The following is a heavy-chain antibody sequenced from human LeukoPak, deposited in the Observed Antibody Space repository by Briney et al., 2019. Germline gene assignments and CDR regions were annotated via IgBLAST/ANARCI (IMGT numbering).Heavy chain of an antibody. CDR2: IYYSGST. CDR1: GGSISSGGYY. D-gene: IGHD3-10*01. V-gene: IGHV4-31*03. CDR3: ARDLYGSGSYYSSWYFDL. Sequence: SETLSLTCTVSGGSISSGGYYWSWIRQHPGKGLEWIGYIYYSGSTYYNPSLKSRVTTSVDTSKNQFSLKLSSVTAADTAVYYCARDLYGSGSYYSSWYFDLWGRGTLVTVSS. J-gene: IGHJ2*01.